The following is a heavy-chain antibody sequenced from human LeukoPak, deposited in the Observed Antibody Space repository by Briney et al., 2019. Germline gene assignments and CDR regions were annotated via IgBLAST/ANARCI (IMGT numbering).Heavy chain of an antibody. CDR2: IIPIFGTA. CDR1: GGTFSSYA. V-gene: IGHV1-69*06. CDR3: AKGYYYDSSGYYPLSYIDY. Sequence: ASVKVSCKASGGTFSSYAISWVRQAPGQGLEWMGGIIPIFGTANYAQKFQGRVMITADKSTSTAYMELSSLRSEDTAVYYYAKGYYYDSSGYYPLSYIDYWGQGTLVTVSS. D-gene: IGHD3-22*01. J-gene: IGHJ4*02.